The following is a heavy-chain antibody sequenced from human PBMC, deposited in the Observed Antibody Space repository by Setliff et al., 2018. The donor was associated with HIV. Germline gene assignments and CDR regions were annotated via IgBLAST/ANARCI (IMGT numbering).Heavy chain of an antibody. CDR1: GESFSSYF. CDR3: ATGITVAPDY. Sequence: PSETLSLTCAVYGESFSSYFWSWVRQPPGKGLEWIGEINHSGSTNYNPSLKSRVTISMDTSKNQFSLKLSSVTAADTAVYYCATGITVAPDYWGQGSLVT. D-gene: IGHD6-19*01. V-gene: IGHV4-34*01. CDR2: INHSGST. J-gene: IGHJ4*02.